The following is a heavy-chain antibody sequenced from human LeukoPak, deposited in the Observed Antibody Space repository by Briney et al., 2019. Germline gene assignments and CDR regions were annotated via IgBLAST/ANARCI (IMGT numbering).Heavy chain of an antibody. V-gene: IGHV1-69*02. CDR3: ASLGYCSSTSCYSFDY. J-gene: IGHJ4*02. Sequence: SSVKVSCKASGCTFSSYTISWVRQAPGQGLEWMGRIIPILGIANYAQKFQGRVTITADNSTSTAYLELSSLRSEDTAVYYCASLGYCSSTSCYSFDYWGQGTLVTVPS. CDR1: GCTFSSYT. CDR2: IIPILGIA. D-gene: IGHD2-2*01.